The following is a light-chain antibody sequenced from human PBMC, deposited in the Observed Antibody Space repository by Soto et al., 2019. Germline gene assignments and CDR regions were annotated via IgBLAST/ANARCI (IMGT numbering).Light chain of an antibody. V-gene: IGKV3-15*01. J-gene: IGKJ2*01. CDR3: QQYNNWPHT. CDR1: QSVSSD. Sequence: EIVMTQSPATLSVSPGERVTLSCRASQSVSSDLAWYLQKPGQAPSLLVYGASTRATGMPARFSGSGSGTEFTLTISSLQSEDFVVYYCQQYNNWPHTFGQGTKLEIK. CDR2: GAS.